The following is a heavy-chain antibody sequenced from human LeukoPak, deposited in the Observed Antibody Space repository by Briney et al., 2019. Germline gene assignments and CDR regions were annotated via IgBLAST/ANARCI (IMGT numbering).Heavy chain of an antibody. J-gene: IGHJ4*02. Sequence: SVKVSCEASGGTFSSYAISWVRQAPGQGLEWMGGIIPIFGTANYAQKFQGRVTITADESTSTAYMELSSLRAEDTAVYYCATLYSGYSDFYFDYWGQGTLVTVSS. CDR1: GGTFSSYA. D-gene: IGHD5-12*01. V-gene: IGHV1-69*01. CDR3: ATLYSGYSDFYFDY. CDR2: IIPIFGTA.